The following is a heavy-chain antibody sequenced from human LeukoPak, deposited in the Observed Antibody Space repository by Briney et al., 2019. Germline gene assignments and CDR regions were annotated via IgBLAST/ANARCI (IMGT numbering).Heavy chain of an antibody. D-gene: IGHD3-3*01. V-gene: IGHV3-11*06. CDR2: IKSSSSDT. Sequence: PGGSLRLSCAASGFTFSDYYMSWIRQAPGKGLEWVSSIKSSSSDTYYADSVKGRFTISRDNAKNSLYLQMNSLRAEDTAVYYCARSVFRAFWSGYYSGSPGGHAFDIWGQGTMVTVSS. J-gene: IGHJ3*02. CDR3: ARSVFRAFWSGYYSGSPGGHAFDI. CDR1: GFTFSDYY.